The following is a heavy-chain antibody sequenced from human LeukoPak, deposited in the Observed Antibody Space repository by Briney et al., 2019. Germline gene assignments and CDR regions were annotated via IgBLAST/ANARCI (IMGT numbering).Heavy chain of an antibody. CDR3: TRDKSTVTTGDTNAFDI. Sequence: PGGSLRLSCTTSGFNLGDYAMSWVRQAPGKGLEWVGFIRHKAYDGTTEYAASVKGRFTISRDDSKNIAYQQIYSLKTGDTAVYFCTRDKSTVTTGDTNAFDIWGQGTMVTVSS. V-gene: IGHV3-49*04. D-gene: IGHD4-17*01. CDR1: GFNLGDYA. CDR2: IRHKAYDGTT. J-gene: IGHJ3*02.